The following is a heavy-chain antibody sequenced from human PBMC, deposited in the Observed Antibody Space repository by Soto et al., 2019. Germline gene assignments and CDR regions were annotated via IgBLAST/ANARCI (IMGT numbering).Heavy chain of an antibody. D-gene: IGHD2-2*01. CDR2: INSDGSST. CDR1: GFTFSSYW. Sequence: EVQLVESGGGLVQPGGSLRLSCAASGFTFSSYWIHWVRQAPGKGLVWVSRINSDGSSTTYADSVKGRFTISRDNAKNTLYLQRIRLRAEDTAVYYCARVSREVVTAAIDYWGQGTLVTVSS. V-gene: IGHV3-74*01. CDR3: ARVSREVVTAAIDY. J-gene: IGHJ4*02.